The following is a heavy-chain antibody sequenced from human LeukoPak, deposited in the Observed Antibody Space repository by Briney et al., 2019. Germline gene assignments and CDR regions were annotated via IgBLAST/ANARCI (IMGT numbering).Heavy chain of an antibody. CDR3: ARAPEGGSLDY. J-gene: IGHJ4*02. V-gene: IGHV4-34*01. CDR2: INHSGST. D-gene: IGHD1-26*01. Sequence: TSETLSLTCAVYGGSFSGYYWSWIRQPPGKGLEWIGEINHSGSTNYNPSLKSRVTISVDTSKNQFSLKLSSVTAADTAVYYCARAPEGGSLDYWGQGTLVTVSS. CDR1: GGSFSGYY.